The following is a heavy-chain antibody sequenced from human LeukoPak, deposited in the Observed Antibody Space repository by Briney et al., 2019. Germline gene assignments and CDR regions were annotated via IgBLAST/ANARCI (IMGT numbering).Heavy chain of an antibody. V-gene: IGHV3-33*08. D-gene: IGHD1-26*01. CDR1: GFTFSSCG. CDR3: ARASSGSFDY. Sequence: GGSLRLSCAASGFTFSSCGMHWVRQAPGKGLEWVALIWYDGNNKYYADSVKGRFTISRDNAKNTLYLQMNSLRAEDTAVYYCARASSGSFDYWGQGTLVTVSS. J-gene: IGHJ4*02. CDR2: IWYDGNNK.